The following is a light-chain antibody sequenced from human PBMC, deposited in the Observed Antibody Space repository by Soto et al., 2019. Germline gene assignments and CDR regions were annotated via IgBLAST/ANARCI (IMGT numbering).Light chain of an antibody. CDR3: HQYDSLPLT. CDR2: DAS. V-gene: IGKV3-20*01. J-gene: IGKJ4*01. CDR1: QSVASNY. Sequence: EIVLTQSPGTLSLSPGERATLSCMASQSVASNYLGWYQQKPGQAPRVLIFDASIRATGIPDRFSASGSGSDFTLTISRLEPDDFAVYYCHQYDSLPLTFGGGTKVDIK.